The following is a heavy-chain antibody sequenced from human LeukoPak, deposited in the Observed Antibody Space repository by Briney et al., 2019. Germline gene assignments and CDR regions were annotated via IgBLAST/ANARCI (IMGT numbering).Heavy chain of an antibody. CDR3: ARDKRHSYGRYFDH. Sequence: SETVSLTRSVSGDSISTYHWNWIRQPPGKGLEWIGYMQSTGSSKYNPSLKSRVNIFVDTSKNQAALILTSVTAADTAVYYCARDKRHSYGRYFDHWGQGALVTVSS. CDR1: GDSISTYH. J-gene: IGHJ4*02. V-gene: IGHV4-59*01. CDR2: MQSTGSS. D-gene: IGHD3-16*01.